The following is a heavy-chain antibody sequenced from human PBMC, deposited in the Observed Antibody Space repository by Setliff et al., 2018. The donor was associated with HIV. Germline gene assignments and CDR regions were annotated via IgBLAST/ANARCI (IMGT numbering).Heavy chain of an antibody. CDR1: GGSIRSIDYF. Sequence: PSETLSLTCTVSGGSIRSIDYFWGRIRQPPGKGLEWLGNIGNIYYGGTTYYNPSLKGRITISVFTSSQQLSLTLTSVTPADTAVYYCARLRAAGTVHYFDPWGQGTQVTVSS. D-gene: IGHD6-13*01. CDR3: ARLRAAGTVHYFDP. CDR2: IYYGGTT. J-gene: IGHJ5*02. V-gene: IGHV4-39*01.